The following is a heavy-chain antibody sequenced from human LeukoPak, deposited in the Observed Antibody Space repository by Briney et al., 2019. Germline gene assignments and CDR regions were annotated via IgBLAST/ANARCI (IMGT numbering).Heavy chain of an antibody. CDR1: GYTLTSYA. Sequence: GASVKVSCKTSGYTLTSYAISWVRQAPGQGLEWMGWIITYNGNTYYSQKLPGRVTMTTDTSTSTAYMELRSLRSDDTAVYFCAKTTVTSEEYFYYYMDVWGKGTTVTVSS. CDR2: IITYNGNT. D-gene: IGHD4-17*01. CDR3: AKTTVTSEEYFYYYMDV. V-gene: IGHV1-18*01. J-gene: IGHJ6*03.